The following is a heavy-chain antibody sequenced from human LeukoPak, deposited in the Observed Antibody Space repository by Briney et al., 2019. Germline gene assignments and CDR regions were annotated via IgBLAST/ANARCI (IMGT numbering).Heavy chain of an antibody. CDR1: GGSFSGYY. J-gene: IGHJ6*03. CDR2: INHSGST. D-gene: IGHD3-22*01. V-gene: IGHV4-34*01. CDR3: ARLGRITMIVVVTNYYYYYMDV. Sequence: SETLSLTCAVYGGSFSGYYWSWIRQPPGKGLEWIGEINHSGSTNYNPSLKSRVTISLDTSKNQFSLKLSSVTAADTAVYYCARLGRITMIVVVTNYYYYYMDVWGKGTTVTVSS.